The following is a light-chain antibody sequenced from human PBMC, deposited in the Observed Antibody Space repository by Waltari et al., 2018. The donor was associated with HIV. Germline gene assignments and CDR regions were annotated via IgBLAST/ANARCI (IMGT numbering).Light chain of an antibody. J-gene: IGKJ1*01. CDR1: KGISSS. Sequence: DIQLTQSPSFVSASIGDRVTVNCRASKGISSSLACYQQKPGKDPKLLIYPASTVQRGVPSRFSGSGSGTEFTLTISGLQAEDFATYFCQQLNNYPRTFGHVTKVEVK. CDR2: PAS. CDR3: QQLNNYPRT. V-gene: IGKV1-9*01.